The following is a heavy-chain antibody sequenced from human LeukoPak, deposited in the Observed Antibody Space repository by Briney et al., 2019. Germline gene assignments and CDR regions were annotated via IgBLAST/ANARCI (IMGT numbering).Heavy chain of an antibody. CDR3: ARHVDLYYYGMDV. V-gene: IGHV4-61*05. D-gene: IGHD3/OR15-3a*01. CDR2: IYYSGST. J-gene: IGHJ6*02. CDR1: GGSISSSSYY. Sequence: PSETLSLTCTVSGGSISSSSYYWGWIRQPPGKGLEWIGYIYYSGSTNYNPSLKSRVTISVDTSKNQFSLKLSSVTAADTAVYYCARHVDLYYYGMDVWGQGTTVTVSS.